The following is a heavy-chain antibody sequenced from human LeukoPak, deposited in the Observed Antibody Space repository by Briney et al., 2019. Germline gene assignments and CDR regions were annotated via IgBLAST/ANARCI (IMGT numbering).Heavy chain of an antibody. Sequence: GGSLRLSCAASGLLFDRYAMSWVRQTPGKGLEWVSTITNNGDNTFYADSVKGRFTISRDNAKNSLYLQMNSLRAEDTAVYYCAREKLGGLDYWGQGTLVTVSS. J-gene: IGHJ4*02. CDR3: AREKLGGLDY. D-gene: IGHD3-16*01. CDR2: ITNNGDNT. V-gene: IGHV3-21*01. CDR1: GLLFDRYA.